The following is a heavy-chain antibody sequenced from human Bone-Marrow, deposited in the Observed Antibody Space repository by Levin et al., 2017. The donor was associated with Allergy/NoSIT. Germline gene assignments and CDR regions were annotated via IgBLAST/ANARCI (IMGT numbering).Heavy chain of an antibody. Sequence: GGSLRLSCAASGLSFSSYWMTWVRQAPGKGLEWVANINEGGSDKYYVDSVKGRFTISKDNAKNSLYLQMNSLRVEDTAVYFCASLHWWLVDYWGQGALVTVSS. J-gene: IGHJ4*02. V-gene: IGHV3-7*01. CDR2: INEGGSDK. CDR3: ASLHWWLVDY. D-gene: IGHD6-19*01. CDR1: GLSFSSYW.